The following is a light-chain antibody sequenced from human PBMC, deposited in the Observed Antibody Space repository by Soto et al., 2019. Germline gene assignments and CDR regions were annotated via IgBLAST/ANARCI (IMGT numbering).Light chain of an antibody. CDR3: QQYDTSPPT. Sequence: EIVLTQSPGTLSLSPGERATLSCRTSQSLTSNNLAWHQQKPGQAPRLLIDLTSRRATGTPDRFSGSGSGTDFTLTISILEPEDFAVYFYQQYDTSPPTFGGGTKVESK. V-gene: IGKV3-20*01. CDR1: QSLTSNN. CDR2: LTS. J-gene: IGKJ4*01.